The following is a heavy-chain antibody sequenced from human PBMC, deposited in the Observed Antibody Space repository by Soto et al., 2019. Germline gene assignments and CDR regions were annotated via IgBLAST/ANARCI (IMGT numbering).Heavy chain of an antibody. D-gene: IGHD3-3*01. Sequence: QVQLVESGGGVVQPGRSLRLSCAASGFTFSSDGMHWVRQAPGKGLEWVAVIWYDGSNKYYADSVKGRFTISRDNSKNTLYRQMNSLRAEDTAVYYCERGDDFWSGYYQFDYWGQGTLVTVSS. CDR1: GFTFSSDG. J-gene: IGHJ4*02. CDR3: ERGDDFWSGYYQFDY. CDR2: IWYDGSNK. V-gene: IGHV3-33*01.